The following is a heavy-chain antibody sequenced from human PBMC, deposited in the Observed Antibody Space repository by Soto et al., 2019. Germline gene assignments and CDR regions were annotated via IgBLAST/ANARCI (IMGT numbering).Heavy chain of an antibody. Sequence: GASVKVSRKASGGTLRSYSISWGRQGPGQGLEWMGGIIPIFDITNYAQKFQGRVTITADESTSTAYMELSSLGSDDTAVYYCARPDEGGYSSNHHYYYALDVWGQGTTVTVSS. CDR2: IIPIFDIT. D-gene: IGHD3-22*01. CDR1: GGTLRSYS. CDR3: ARPDEGGYSSNHHYYYALDV. V-gene: IGHV1-69*01. J-gene: IGHJ6*02.